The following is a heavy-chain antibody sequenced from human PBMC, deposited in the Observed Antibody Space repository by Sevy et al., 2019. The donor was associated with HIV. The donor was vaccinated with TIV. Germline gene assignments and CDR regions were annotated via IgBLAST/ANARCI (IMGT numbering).Heavy chain of an antibody. CDR2: IFKSGDVT. CDR1: GFTLRTYA. CDR3: AGARYDSSGSFDAFDI. V-gene: IGHV3-23*01. Sequence: GGSLRLSCVASGFTLRTYAMNWVRQAPGTGLKWVSTIFKSGDVTYYADSVKGRFTIARDNSKNTVYLHMNSLRAEDTALYFCAGARYDSSGSFDAFDIWGQRTMVTVSS. D-gene: IGHD3-22*01. J-gene: IGHJ3*02.